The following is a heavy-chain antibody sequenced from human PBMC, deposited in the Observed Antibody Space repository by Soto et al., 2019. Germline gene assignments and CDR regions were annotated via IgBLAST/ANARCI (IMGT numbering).Heavy chain of an antibody. CDR1: GGSISRSSYY. J-gene: IGHJ3*01. CDR2: IYYSGST. CDR3: ARVWGGAFDF. Sequence: PSETLSLTCTVSGGSISRSSYYWSWIRQPPGKGLEWIGYIYYSGSTNYNPSLKSRVTRSVDTSKNQFSLKLSSVTAADTAVYYCARVWGGAFDFWGQGTMVTVSS. V-gene: IGHV4-61*01. D-gene: IGHD3-10*01.